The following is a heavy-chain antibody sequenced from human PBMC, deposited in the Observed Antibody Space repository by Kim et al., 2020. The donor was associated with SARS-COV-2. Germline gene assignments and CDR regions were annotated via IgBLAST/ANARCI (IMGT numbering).Heavy chain of an antibody. CDR3: TTEVLRFLEWPNY. V-gene: IGHV3-15*01. J-gene: IGHJ4*02. CDR2: IKSKTDGGTT. Sequence: GGSLRLSCAASGFTFSNAWMSWVRQAPGKGLEWVGRIKSKTDGGTTDYAAPVKGRFTISRDDSKNTLYLQMNSLKTEDTAVYYCTTEVLRFLEWPNYWGQGTLVTVSS. D-gene: IGHD3-3*01. CDR1: GFTFSNAW.